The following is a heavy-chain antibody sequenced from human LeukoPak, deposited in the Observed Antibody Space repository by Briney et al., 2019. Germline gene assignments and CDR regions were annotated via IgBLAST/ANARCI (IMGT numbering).Heavy chain of an antibody. Sequence: PGGSLRLSCAASGFTFSSYDMHWVRQATGKGLEWVSAIGTAGDTYYPGSVKGRFTISRENAKNSLYLQMNSLRAGDTAVYYCARGVLYSYGMGPPYFDYWGQGTLVTVSS. CDR3: ARGVLYSYGMGPPYFDY. J-gene: IGHJ4*02. CDR2: IGTAGDT. V-gene: IGHV3-13*01. CDR1: GFTFSSYD. D-gene: IGHD5-18*01.